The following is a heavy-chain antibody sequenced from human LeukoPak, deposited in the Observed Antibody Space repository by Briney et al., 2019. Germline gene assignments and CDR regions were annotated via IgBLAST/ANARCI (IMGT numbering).Heavy chain of an antibody. D-gene: IGHD5-24*01. V-gene: IGHV3-30*18. Sequence: PGGSLTLPCAASGFTFHRYGMQWVRQAPGKGLEGVAVISYDGSNNYYADSVKGRFTISRDNSKNTLYLQMNSLRAEATAVYYCAKPVLGREMATTYFDYWGQGTLVTVSS. J-gene: IGHJ4*02. CDR1: GFTFHRYG. CDR3: AKPVLGREMATTYFDY. CDR2: ISYDGSNN.